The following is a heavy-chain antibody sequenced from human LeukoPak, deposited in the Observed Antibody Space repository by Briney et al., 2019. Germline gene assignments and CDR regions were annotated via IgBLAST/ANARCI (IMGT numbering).Heavy chain of an antibody. D-gene: IGHD3-22*01. CDR2: INPNSGGT. Sequence: ASVKVSCKASGYTFTGYYMHWVRQAPGQGLEWMGWINPNSGGTNYAQKFQGRVTMTRDTSISTAYMELSRLRSDDTAVYYCARGARYYYDSSGSNYFDYWGQGTLVTVSS. CDR1: GYTFTGYY. J-gene: IGHJ4*02. CDR3: ARGARYYYDSSGSNYFDY. V-gene: IGHV1-2*02.